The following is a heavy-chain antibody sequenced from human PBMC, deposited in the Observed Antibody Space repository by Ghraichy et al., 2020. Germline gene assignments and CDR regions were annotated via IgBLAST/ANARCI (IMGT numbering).Heavy chain of an antibody. CDR3: ARGSTVVRFFYYDGMDV. V-gene: IGHV3-48*02. D-gene: IGHD4-23*01. CDR2: ITSSSRTK. CDR1: GFPFSSYS. J-gene: IGHJ6*02. Sequence: GGSLRLSCVGSGFPFSSYSMNWVRQSPGKGLECVSYITSSSRTKSYADSVKGRFTISRDNAQNSLYLQMNSLRDDDTAVYYCARGSTVVRFFYYDGMDVWGPGTTVTVSS.